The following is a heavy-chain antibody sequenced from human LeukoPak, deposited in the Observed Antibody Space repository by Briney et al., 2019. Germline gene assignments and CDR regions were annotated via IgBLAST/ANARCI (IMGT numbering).Heavy chain of an antibody. Sequence: SETLSLTCTVSGGSISSGSYYWSWIRRPAGKGLEWIGRIYTSGSTNYNPSLKSRVTISVDTSKNQFSLKLSSVTAADTAVYYCARSTTIAAAGVWGQGTLVTVSS. CDR2: IYTSGST. CDR1: GGSISSGSYY. CDR3: ARSTTIAAAGV. J-gene: IGHJ4*02. D-gene: IGHD6-13*01. V-gene: IGHV4-61*02.